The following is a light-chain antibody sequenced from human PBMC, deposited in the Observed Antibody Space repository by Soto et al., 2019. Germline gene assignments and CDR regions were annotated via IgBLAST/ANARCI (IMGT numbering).Light chain of an antibody. J-gene: IGKJ1*01. V-gene: IGKV3-15*01. Sequence: EIVMTQSPATLSVSPGESATLSCRASQSVDTSLAWYQHQPGQAPRLLIYGASARATGIPARFSGSGSGTELTLTISSLQSEDFAVYYCLQSKNWPPWTFGQGTKVEI. CDR1: QSVDTS. CDR2: GAS. CDR3: LQSKNWPPWT.